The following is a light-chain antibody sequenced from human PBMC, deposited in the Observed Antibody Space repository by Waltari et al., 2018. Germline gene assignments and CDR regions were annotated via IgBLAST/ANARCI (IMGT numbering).Light chain of an antibody. CDR2: EDS. Sequence: DIVMTQTQVSLSVTLAQPASVSCKSSQSLLHTNGKTYLYWHLQKPGQSPQLLIYEDSNRFSGVPDKFSAGGSGTEFTLKISLVEAEDGGIYYCLQRLHLPLTFGGGTKVEIK. V-gene: IGKV2D-29*02. J-gene: IGKJ4*01. CDR1: QSLLHTNGKTY. CDR3: LQRLHLPLT.